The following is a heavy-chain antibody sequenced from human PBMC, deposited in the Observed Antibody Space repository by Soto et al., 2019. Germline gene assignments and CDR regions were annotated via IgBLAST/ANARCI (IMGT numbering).Heavy chain of an antibody. D-gene: IGHD3-10*01. CDR2: ISGSGGST. CDR3: AKGGRWFGELFFY. J-gene: IGHJ4*02. Sequence: EVQLLESGGGLVQPGGSLRLSCAASGFTFSSYAMSWVRQAPGKGLEWVSAISGSGGSTYYADSVKGRFTISRDNSKNTLYLQMNCRRAEDTAVYYCAKGGRWFGELFFYWGQGTLVTVSS. V-gene: IGHV3-23*01. CDR1: GFTFSSYA.